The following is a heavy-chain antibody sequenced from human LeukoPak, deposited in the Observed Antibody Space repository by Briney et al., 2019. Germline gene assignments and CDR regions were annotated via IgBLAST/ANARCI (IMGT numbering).Heavy chain of an antibody. V-gene: IGHV3-30*04. J-gene: IGHJ6*04. CDR2: ISYDGSNK. D-gene: IGHD2-21*02. Sequence: GGSLRLSCAASGFTFSSYAMHWVRQAPGKGLEWVAVISYDGSNKYYADSVKGRFTISRDNSKNTLYLQMNSLRAEDTAVYYCARDEALAYCGGDWQTVGYYGMDVWGKGTTVTVSS. CDR3: ARDEALAYCGGDWQTVGYYGMDV. CDR1: GFTFSSYA.